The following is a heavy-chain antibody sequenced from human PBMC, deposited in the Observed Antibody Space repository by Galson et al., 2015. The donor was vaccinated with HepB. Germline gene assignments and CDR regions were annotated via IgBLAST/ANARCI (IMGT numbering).Heavy chain of an antibody. J-gene: IGHJ6*02. CDR2: ISYDGSNK. Sequence: SLRLSCAASGFTFSSYAMHWVRQAPGKGLEWVAVISYDGSNKYYADSVKGRFTISRDNSKNTLYQQMNSLRAEDTAVYYCARGGYSYGYVYYYYYGMDVWGQGTTVTVSS. V-gene: IGHV3-30-3*01. D-gene: IGHD5-18*01. CDR3: ARGGYSYGYVYYYYYGMDV. CDR1: GFTFSSYA.